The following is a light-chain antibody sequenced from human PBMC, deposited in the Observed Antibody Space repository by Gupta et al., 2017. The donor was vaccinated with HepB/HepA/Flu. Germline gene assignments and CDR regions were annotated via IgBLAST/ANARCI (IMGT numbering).Light chain of an antibody. CDR2: DVS. CDR1: SSDVGGYNY. V-gene: IGLV2-11*01. J-gene: IGLJ3*02. Sequence: QSALTQPRSVSGSPGQSVTLSCPGTSSDVGGYNYVSWYQQHPGKAPKLMIYDVSKRPSGVPDRFSGSKSGNTASLTISGLQAEDEADYYCCSYAGSYTSWVFGGGTKLTVL. CDR3: CSYAGSYTSWV.